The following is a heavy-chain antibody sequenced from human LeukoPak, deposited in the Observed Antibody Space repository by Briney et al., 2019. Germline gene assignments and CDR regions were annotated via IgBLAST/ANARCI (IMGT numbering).Heavy chain of an antibody. D-gene: IGHD6-19*01. Sequence: GGSLRLSCAASGFTFSSYGMHWVRQAPGKGLEWVAFIRYDGSNKYYADSVKGRFTISRDNSKNTLYLQMNSLRAEDTAVYYCAKELLGVAVAGYYFDYWGQGTLVTVSS. CDR3: AKELLGVAVAGYYFDY. J-gene: IGHJ4*02. V-gene: IGHV3-30*02. CDR1: GFTFSSYG. CDR2: IRYDGSNK.